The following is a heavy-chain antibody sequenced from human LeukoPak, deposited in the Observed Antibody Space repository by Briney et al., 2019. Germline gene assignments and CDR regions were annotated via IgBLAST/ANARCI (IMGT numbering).Heavy chain of an antibody. CDR1: GFSFNNYA. CDR2: TSTTGGST. V-gene: IGHV3-23*01. CDR3: AKDWTTVVTPKGYYFDS. J-gene: IGHJ4*02. D-gene: IGHD4-23*01. Sequence: GGSLRLSCAASGFSFNNYAMGWVRQAPGKGLEWVSATSTTGGSTYYADSVKGRFTISRDNSKNTLSLQMDSLRVEDTAVYYCAKDWTTVVTPKGYYFDSWGQGTLVTVSS.